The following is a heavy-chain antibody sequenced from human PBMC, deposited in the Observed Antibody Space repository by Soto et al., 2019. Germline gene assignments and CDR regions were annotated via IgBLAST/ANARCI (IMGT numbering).Heavy chain of an antibody. D-gene: IGHD6-19*01. J-gene: IGHJ4*02. CDR3: AKDRGSGWSIDY. CDR2: ISGSGGST. Sequence: GGSLRLSCAASGFPFSSYAMSWVRQAPGKGLEWVSAISGSGGSTYYADSVKGRFTISRDNSKNTLYLQMNSLRAEDTAVYYCAKDRGSGWSIDYWGQGTLVTVSS. V-gene: IGHV3-23*01. CDR1: GFPFSSYA.